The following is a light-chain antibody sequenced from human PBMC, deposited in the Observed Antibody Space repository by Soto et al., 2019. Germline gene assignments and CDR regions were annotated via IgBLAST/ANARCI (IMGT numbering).Light chain of an antibody. V-gene: IGKV3D-7*01. J-gene: IGKJ4*01. CDR2: GAS. CDR1: QSLSNTY. CDR3: HQDFDLPLT. Sequence: EILMTQSPVTLSLYPGDRATLSCRASQSLSNTYISWYQQKPGQAPRLLIYGASTRATGIPARFSGSGSGTDFTLTISSLQPEDFALYYCHQDFDLPLTFGGGTKVDIK.